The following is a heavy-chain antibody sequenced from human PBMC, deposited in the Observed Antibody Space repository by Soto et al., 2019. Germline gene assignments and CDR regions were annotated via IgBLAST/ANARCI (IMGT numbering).Heavy chain of an antibody. CDR1: AASFSKYY. Sequence: SETLSLTCTVSAASFSKYYWTWIRQPPGKGLEWIGYIYFNGNTKYNPSLEGRLTISIDTSKKEFSLKLTSVTAADAAVYYCASVKFGGIVLAHWGQRTLVPVSS. V-gene: IGHV4-59*01. D-gene: IGHD2-8*02. CDR3: ASVKFGGIVLAH. CDR2: IYFNGNT. J-gene: IGHJ4*02.